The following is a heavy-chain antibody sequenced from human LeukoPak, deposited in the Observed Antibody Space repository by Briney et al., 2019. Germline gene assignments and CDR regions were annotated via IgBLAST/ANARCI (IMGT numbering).Heavy chain of an antibody. D-gene: IGHD3-22*01. Sequence: SETLSLTCAVYGGSFSGYYWSWIRQPPGKGLEWIGEINHSGSTNYNPSLKSRVTISVDTSKNQFSLKLSSVTAAGTAVYYCARGLRLPYYYDSSGYYSGCWFDPWGQGTLVTVSS. V-gene: IGHV4-34*01. CDR2: INHSGST. CDR1: GGSFSGYY. J-gene: IGHJ5*02. CDR3: ARGLRLPYYYDSSGYYSGCWFDP.